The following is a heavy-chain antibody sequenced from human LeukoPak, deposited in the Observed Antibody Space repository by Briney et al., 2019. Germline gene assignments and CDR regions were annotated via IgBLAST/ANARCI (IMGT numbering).Heavy chain of an antibody. CDR3: AELGISMIGGV. D-gene: IGHD3-10*02. CDR1: GFMFRNYW. Sequence: GGSLRLSCVVSGFMFRNYWMHWVRQVPGKGLVWVSRINSDGSSTRYADSVKGRFTISRDNAKNSLYLQMNSLRAEDTAVYYCAELGISMIGGVWGKGTAVTISS. V-gene: IGHV3-74*01. J-gene: IGHJ6*04. CDR2: INSDGSST.